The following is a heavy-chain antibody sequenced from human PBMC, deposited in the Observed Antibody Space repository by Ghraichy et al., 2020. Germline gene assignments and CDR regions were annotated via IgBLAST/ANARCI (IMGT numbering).Heavy chain of an antibody. D-gene: IGHD2-21*01. CDR2: IIPIFGTA. Sequence: SVKVSCKASGGTFSSYAISWVRQAPGQGLEWMGGIIPIFGTANYAQKFQGRVTITADKSTSTAYMELSSLRSEDTAVYYCARDVPHIEQHYYYYMDVWGKGTTVTVSS. V-gene: IGHV1-69*06. CDR3: ARDVPHIEQHYYYYMDV. J-gene: IGHJ6*03. CDR1: GGTFSSYA.